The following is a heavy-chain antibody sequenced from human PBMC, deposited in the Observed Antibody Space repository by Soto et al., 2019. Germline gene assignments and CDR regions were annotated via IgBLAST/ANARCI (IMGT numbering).Heavy chain of an antibody. CDR1: GFTFSSYA. D-gene: IGHD5-18*01. J-gene: IGHJ4*02. V-gene: IGHV3-30*18. CDR3: AKEGDTSMAYYFDY. CDR2: ISYDGINK. Sequence: QVQLVESGGGVVQPGRSLRLSCAASGFTFSSYAMHWVRQAPGKGLEWVAVISYDGINKYYADSVKGRFTISRDNSKNTLYVQMNSLRAEDTAVYYCAKEGDTSMAYYFDYWGQGTLVTVSS.